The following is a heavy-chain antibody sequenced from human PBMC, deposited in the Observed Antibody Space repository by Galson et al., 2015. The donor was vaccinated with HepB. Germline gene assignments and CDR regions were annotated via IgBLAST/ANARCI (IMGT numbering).Heavy chain of an antibody. Sequence: QSGAEVKKPGESLRISCKGSGYSFTSYWISWVRQMPGKGLEWMGRIDPSDSYTNYSPSFQGHVTISADKSISTAYLQWSSLKASDTAMYYCARQDYGSGSYGTFDIWGQGTMVTVSS. CDR2: IDPSDSYT. J-gene: IGHJ3*02. V-gene: IGHV5-10-1*01. CDR1: GYSFTSYW. CDR3: ARQDYGSGSYGTFDI. D-gene: IGHD3-10*01.